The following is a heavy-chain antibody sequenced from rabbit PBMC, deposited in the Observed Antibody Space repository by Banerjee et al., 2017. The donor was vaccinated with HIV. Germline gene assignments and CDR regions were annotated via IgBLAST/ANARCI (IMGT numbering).Heavy chain of an antibody. J-gene: IGHJ4*01. D-gene: IGHD1-1*01. CDR1: GFSFSSSYY. CDR3: VRSTGGSGFYASDL. Sequence: QEQLEESGGDLVKPEGSLTLTCTASGFSFSSSYYMCWVRQAPGKGLEWIACIGADSSAFTYYASWAKGRFTISKSSSTTLTLPMPFLSAAVSPSYFCVRSTGGSGFYASDLWGPGTLVTVS. CDR2: IGADSSAFT. V-gene: IGHV1S45*01.